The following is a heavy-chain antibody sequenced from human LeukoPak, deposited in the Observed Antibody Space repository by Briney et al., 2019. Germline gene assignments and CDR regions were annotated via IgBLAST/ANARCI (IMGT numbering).Heavy chain of an antibody. CDR3: ARGPETAMVPRY. CDR1: GFIFNSHA. Sequence: GSLRLSCVASGFIFNSHAMSWVRQAPGKGLEWVSVIYSGGSTYYADSVKGRFTISRDNSKNTLYLQMSSLRVEDTAVYYCARGPETAMVPRYWGQGTLVTVSS. CDR2: IYSGGST. V-gene: IGHV3-53*01. J-gene: IGHJ4*02. D-gene: IGHD5-18*01.